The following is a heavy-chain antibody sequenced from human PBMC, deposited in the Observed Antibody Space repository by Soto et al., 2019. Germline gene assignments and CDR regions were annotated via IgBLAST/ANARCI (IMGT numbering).Heavy chain of an antibody. J-gene: IGHJ4*02. CDR2: MKQDGSEK. CDR1: GFTFSSYW. D-gene: IGHD2-2*01. V-gene: IGHV3-7*05. CDR3: AKSLSAIPGDS. Sequence: ESGGGLVQSGGSLRLSCAASGFTFSSYWMSWVRQGPGKGPEWVANMKQDGSEKYYVDSVKGRFTISRDNAKNSLYLQMTSLRAEDTAVYHCAKSLSAIPGDSWGQGTLVTVSS.